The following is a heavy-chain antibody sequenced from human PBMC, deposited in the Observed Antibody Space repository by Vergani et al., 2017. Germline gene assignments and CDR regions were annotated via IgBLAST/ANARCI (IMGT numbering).Heavy chain of an antibody. V-gene: IGHV3-21*01. CDR2: ISSSSSYI. D-gene: IGHD3-10*01. Sequence: EVQLVESGGGLVKPGGSLRLSCAASGFTFSSYSMNWVRQAPGKGLEWVSSISSSSSYIYYADSVKGRFTISRDNAKNSLYLQMNSLRAEDTAVYYCARESQRDYCGSGSTNWFDPWGQGTLVTVSS. CDR1: GFTFSSYS. CDR3: ARESQRDYCGSGSTNWFDP. J-gene: IGHJ5*02.